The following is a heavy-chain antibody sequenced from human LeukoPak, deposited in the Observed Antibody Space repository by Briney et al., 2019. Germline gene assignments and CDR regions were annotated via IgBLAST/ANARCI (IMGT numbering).Heavy chain of an antibody. CDR1: GYTFTGYY. V-gene: IGHV1-2*02. CDR2: INPNSGGT. D-gene: IGHD3-16*02. CDR3: ARDPLTINYVWGSYRAHDY. Sequence: GASVKVSCKASGYTFTGYYMHWVRQAPGQGLEWMGGINPNSGGTNYAQTFQGRVTMTRDTSISTAYMELSRLRSDDTAVYYCARDPLTINYVWGSYRAHDYWGQGTLVTVSS. J-gene: IGHJ4*02.